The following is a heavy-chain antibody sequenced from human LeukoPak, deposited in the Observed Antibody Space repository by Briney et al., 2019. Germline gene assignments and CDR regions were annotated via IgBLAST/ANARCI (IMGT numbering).Heavy chain of an antibody. CDR3: ARASRYSSGWYPPDY. J-gene: IGHJ4*02. CDR1: GYTFTSYY. V-gene: IGHV1-46*01. CDR2: INPSGGST. Sequence: ASVKVSCKASGYTFTSYYMHWVRQAPGQGLEWMGIINPSGGSTSYAQKFQGRVTMTTDTSTSTACMELRSLRSDDTAVYYCARASRYSSGWYPPDYWGQGTLVTVSS. D-gene: IGHD6-19*01.